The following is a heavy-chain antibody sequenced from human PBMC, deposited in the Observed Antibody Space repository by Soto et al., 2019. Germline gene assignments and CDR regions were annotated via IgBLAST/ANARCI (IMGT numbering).Heavy chain of an antibody. Sequence: PGGSLRLSCAASGFTVSSYSMNWVHQAPGKGLEWVSSISSSSSYIYYADSVKGRFTISRDNAKNSLYLQMNSLRAEDTAVYYCARTLTNWNFHFDYWGQGTLVTVSS. V-gene: IGHV3-21*04. CDR2: ISSSSSYI. CDR3: ARTLTNWNFHFDY. CDR1: GFTVSSYS. D-gene: IGHD1-1*01. J-gene: IGHJ4*02.